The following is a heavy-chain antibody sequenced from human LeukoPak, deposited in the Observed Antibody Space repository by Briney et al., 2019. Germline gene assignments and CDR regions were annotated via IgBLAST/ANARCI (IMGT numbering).Heavy chain of an antibody. CDR3: AGRYCSSTSCSPDY. CDR1: GFTFSDYY. J-gene: IGHJ4*02. V-gene: IGHV3-11*04. D-gene: IGHD2-2*01. CDR2: ISSSGSTI. Sequence: GGSLRLSCAASGFTFSDYYMSWIRQAPGKGLEWVSYISSSGSTIYYADSVKGRFTISRDNAKNSLYLQMNSLRAEDTAVYYCAGRYCSSTSCSPDYWGQGTLVTVSS.